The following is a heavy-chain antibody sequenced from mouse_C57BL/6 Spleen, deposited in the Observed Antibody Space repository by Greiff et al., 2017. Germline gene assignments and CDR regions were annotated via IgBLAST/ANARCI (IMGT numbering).Heavy chain of an antibody. J-gene: IGHJ1*03. V-gene: IGHV3-6*01. CDR2: ISYDGSN. CDR3: ASLYFDV. CDR1: GYSITSGYY. Sequence: EVQLQQSGPGLVKPSQSLSLTCSVTGYSITSGYYWNWIRQFPGNKLEWMGYISYDGSNNYNPSLKNRISITRDTSKNQFFLKLNSVTTEDTATYYCASLYFDVWGTGTTVTVSS.